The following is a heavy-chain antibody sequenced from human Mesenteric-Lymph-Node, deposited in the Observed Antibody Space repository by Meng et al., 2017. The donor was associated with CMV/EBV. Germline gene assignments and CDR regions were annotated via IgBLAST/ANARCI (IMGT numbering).Heavy chain of an antibody. J-gene: IGHJ4*02. Sequence: KVPGKASGYTFTGYYMHWVRQAHGQGLEWMGRINPNSGGTDYAQRFQGRVTMTRDTSISTAYMELSSLRSDDTAVYYCARGVATIPDYWGQGTLVTVSS. CDR2: INPNSGGT. CDR1: GYTFTGYY. D-gene: IGHD5-12*01. V-gene: IGHV1-2*06. CDR3: ARGVATIPDY.